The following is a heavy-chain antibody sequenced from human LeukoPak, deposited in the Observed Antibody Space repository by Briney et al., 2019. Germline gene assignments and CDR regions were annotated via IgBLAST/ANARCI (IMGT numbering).Heavy chain of an antibody. Sequence: SETLSLTCAVYGGSFSGYYWSWIRQPPGKGLEGIGEINHSGSTNYNPSLKSRVTILVDTSKNQFSLKLSSVTAADTAVYYCARTSIAARSCAYWGQGTLVTVSS. CDR3: ARTSIAARSCAY. J-gene: IGHJ4*02. CDR2: INHSGST. V-gene: IGHV4-34*01. CDR1: GGSFSGYY. D-gene: IGHD6-6*01.